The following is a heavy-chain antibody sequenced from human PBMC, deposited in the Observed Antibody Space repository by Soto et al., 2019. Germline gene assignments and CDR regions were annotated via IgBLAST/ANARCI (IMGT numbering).Heavy chain of an antibody. V-gene: IGHV3-21*02. D-gene: IGHD3-22*01. CDR3: ARETGAPITTWASDY. J-gene: IGHJ4*02. CDR2: ISDSSTYI. CDR1: GFTFSSYN. Sequence: EVQLVESGGGLVKPGGSLRLSCVASGFTFSSYNMNWVRQAPGKGLEWVSSISDSSTYIYYGDSMKGRFTISRDNAKNSLYLQMNSLRAEDTAVYYCARETGAPITTWASDYWGQGTLVTVSS.